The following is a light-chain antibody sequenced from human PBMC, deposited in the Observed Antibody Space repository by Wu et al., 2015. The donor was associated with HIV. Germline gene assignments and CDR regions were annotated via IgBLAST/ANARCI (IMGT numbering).Light chain of an antibody. CDR1: QSISTY. CDR2: AAS. J-gene: IGKJ1*01. Sequence: DIQMTQSPFSLSPSVGDGVTITCRASQSISTYLNWYQQKPGKAPKLLIYAASTLQSGVPSRFSGSGSGTDFTLTINSLQREDAATYYCQQSYRTPPTFGQGTKVE. CDR3: QQSYRTPPT. V-gene: IGKV1-39*01.